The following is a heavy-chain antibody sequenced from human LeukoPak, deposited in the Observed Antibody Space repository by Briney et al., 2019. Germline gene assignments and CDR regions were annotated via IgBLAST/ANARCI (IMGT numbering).Heavy chain of an antibody. CDR1: GGSISSGDYY. CDR2: IYYSGST. D-gene: IGHD3-10*01. Sequence: SETLSLTCTVSGGSISSGDYYWSWIRQPPGKGLEWIGYIYYSGSTYYNPSLKSRVTISLDTSKNQFSLELSSMTAADTAVYYCARGYGAESPDAFDIWGQGTVVTVSS. V-gene: IGHV4-30-4*01. CDR3: ARGYGAESPDAFDI. J-gene: IGHJ3*02.